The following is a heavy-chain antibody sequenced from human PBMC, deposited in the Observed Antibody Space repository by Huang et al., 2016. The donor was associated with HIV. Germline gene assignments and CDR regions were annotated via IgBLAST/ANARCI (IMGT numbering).Heavy chain of an antibody. CDR1: TFTLGASW. Sequence: VESGGRLVQPGGSIRLSCVGSTFTLGASWMSGVRQSQGKGLEWVANIKQDESEKYYVESVKGRFNISRDNAKKVLFLEMNNVRVEDTATYYCATKTAAMDIWGQGTTVTVS. J-gene: IGHJ6*02. CDR2: IKQDESEK. D-gene: IGHD1-7*01. CDR3: ATKTAAMDI. V-gene: IGHV3-7*01.